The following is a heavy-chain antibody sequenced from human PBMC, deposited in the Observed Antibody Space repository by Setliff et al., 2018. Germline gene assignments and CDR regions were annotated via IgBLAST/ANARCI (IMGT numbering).Heavy chain of an antibody. CDR2: ISVYNGDT. D-gene: IGHD6-13*01. CDR3: ARDRVLGSTWYEWIASDF. J-gene: IGHJ4*02. V-gene: IGHV1-18*01. Sequence: ASVKVSCKASGYTFTRHGISWVRQAPGQGLEWMGWISVYNGDTNYPQRLQGRVTMTTDTSTSTAYMELRSLRSDDTAVYFCARDRVLGSTWYEWIASDFWGQGSLVTVSS. CDR1: GYTFTRHG.